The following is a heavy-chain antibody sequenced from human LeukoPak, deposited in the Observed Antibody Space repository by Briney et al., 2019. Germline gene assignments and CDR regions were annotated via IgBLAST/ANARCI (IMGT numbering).Heavy chain of an antibody. V-gene: IGHV1-69*04. D-gene: IGHD2-15*01. J-gene: IGHJ4*02. CDR2: IIPILGIA. Sequence: SVKVSCKASGGTFSSYAISWVRQAPGQGLEWMGRIIPILGIANYAQKFQGRVTITADTSTSTAYMELSSLRSEDTAVYYCVGPQPAWSGGSCFGYWGEGTLVTVS. CDR1: GGTFSSYA. CDR3: VGPQPAWSGGSCFGY.